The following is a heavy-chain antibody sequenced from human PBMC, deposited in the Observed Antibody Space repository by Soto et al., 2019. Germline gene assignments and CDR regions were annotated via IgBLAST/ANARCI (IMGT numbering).Heavy chain of an antibody. J-gene: IGHJ4*02. Sequence: QVQLVESGGGVVQPGRSLRLSCAASGFTFSTYGMHWVRQAPGKGLEWVAFISYDGSNKYYADSVKGRFTISRDNSKNPLYLQMNSLRAEDTAVYYCAKDYTDYTYSFAYWGQGTLVTVSS. CDR1: GFTFSTYG. CDR3: AKDYTDYTYSFAY. CDR2: ISYDGSNK. D-gene: IGHD4-4*01. V-gene: IGHV3-30*18.